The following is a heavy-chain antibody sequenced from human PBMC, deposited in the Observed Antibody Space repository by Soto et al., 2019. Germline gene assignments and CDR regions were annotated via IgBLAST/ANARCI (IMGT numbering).Heavy chain of an antibody. Sequence: QVQLVQSGAEVKKPGASVKLSCKASGYTFTSYYIHWVRQAPGQGLEWIGIINPNGGSTNYAHNFTGRLPETRDTSTATVYMELGALTSEDTAVYYCARGLGLGDYWGQGTLVTVSS. CDR2: INPNGGST. CDR3: ARGLGLGDY. V-gene: IGHV1-46*01. D-gene: IGHD3-9*01. J-gene: IGHJ4*02. CDR1: GYTFTSYY.